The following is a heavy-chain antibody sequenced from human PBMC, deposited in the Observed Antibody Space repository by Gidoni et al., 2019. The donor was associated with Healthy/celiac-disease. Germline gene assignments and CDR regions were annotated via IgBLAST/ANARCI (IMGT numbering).Heavy chain of an antibody. CDR2: ISAYNGNT. J-gene: IGHJ6*02. CDR1: GYTFPSYG. CDR3: ARDRRVVPAVYYYYYGMDV. Sequence: QVQLVQSGAEVKKPGASVKVSCKASGYTFPSYGISWVRQAPGQGLEWMGWISAYNGNTNYAQKLQGIVTMTTDTSTSTAYMELMSLRSDDTAVYYCARDRRVVPAVYYYYYGMDVWGQGTTVTVSS. V-gene: IGHV1-18*01. D-gene: IGHD2-2*01.